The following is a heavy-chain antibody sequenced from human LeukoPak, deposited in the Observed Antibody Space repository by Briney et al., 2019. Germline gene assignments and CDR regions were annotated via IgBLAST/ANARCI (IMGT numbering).Heavy chain of an antibody. CDR1: GGSISSSSYY. Sequence: SETLSLTCTVSGGSISSSSYYWGWIRQPPGKVLEWIGSIYYSGTTYYNPSLKSRVTISVDTSKNQFSLKLSSVTAADTAVYYCARQAIGDDYVWGSYRYNWFDPWGQGTLVTVSS. J-gene: IGHJ5*02. D-gene: IGHD3-16*02. CDR3: ARQAIGDDYVWGSYRYNWFDP. CDR2: IYYSGTT. V-gene: IGHV4-39*01.